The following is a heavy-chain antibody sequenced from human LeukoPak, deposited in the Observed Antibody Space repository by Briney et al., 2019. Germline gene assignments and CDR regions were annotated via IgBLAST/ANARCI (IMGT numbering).Heavy chain of an antibody. V-gene: IGHV3-53*04. J-gene: IGHJ4*02. CDR1: GFTVSSNY. CDR3: ARVSTVISFDY. D-gene: IGHD4-17*01. CDR2: IYSGGST. Sequence: PGGSLRLSCAASGFTVSSNYMSWARQAPGKGLEWVSVIYSGGSTYYADSVKGRFTISRHNSKNTLYLQMNSLRAEDTAAYYCARVSTVISFDYWGQGTLVTVSS.